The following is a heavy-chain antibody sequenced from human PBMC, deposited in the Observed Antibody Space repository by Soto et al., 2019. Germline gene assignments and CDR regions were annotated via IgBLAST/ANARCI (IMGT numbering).Heavy chain of an antibody. Sequence: GGSLRLSCAASGFTFSSYGMHWVRQAPGKGLEWVAVIWYDGSNKYYADSVKGRFTISRDNSKNTLYLQMNSLRAEDTAVYYCARPSSGWENWFDPWGQGTLVTAPQ. CDR1: GFTFSSYG. CDR2: IWYDGSNK. D-gene: IGHD6-19*01. J-gene: IGHJ5*02. V-gene: IGHV3-33*01. CDR3: ARPSSGWENWFDP.